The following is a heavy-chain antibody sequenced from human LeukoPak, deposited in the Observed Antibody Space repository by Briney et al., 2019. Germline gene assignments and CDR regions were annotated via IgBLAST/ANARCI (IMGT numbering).Heavy chain of an antibody. J-gene: IGHJ5*02. CDR3: ARDGPWWYCSGGSCYRRVRNWFDP. CDR2: IIPIFGTA. CDR1: GGTFSSYA. D-gene: IGHD2-15*01. V-gene: IGHV1-69*05. Sequence: EASVKVSCKASGGTFSSYAISWVRQAPGQGLEWMGGIIPIFGTANYAQKFQGRVTITTDESTSTAYMELSSLRSEDTAVYYCARDGPWWYCSGGSCYRRVRNWFDPWGQGTLVTVSS.